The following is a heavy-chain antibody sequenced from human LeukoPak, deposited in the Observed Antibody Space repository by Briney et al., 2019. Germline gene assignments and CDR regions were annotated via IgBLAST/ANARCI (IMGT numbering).Heavy chain of an antibody. CDR2: IYSSGST. J-gene: IGHJ5*02. CDR1: GGSISSYY. D-gene: IGHD3-10*01. CDR3: ARYGSGSYPPYNWFDP. V-gene: IGHV4-4*07. Sequence: SETLSLTCTVSGGSISSYYWSWIRQPAGKGLEWIGRIYSSGSTDYNPSLKSRVTMSVDTSKNQFSLKLSSVTAADTAVYYCARYGSGSYPPYNWFDPWGQGTLVTVSP.